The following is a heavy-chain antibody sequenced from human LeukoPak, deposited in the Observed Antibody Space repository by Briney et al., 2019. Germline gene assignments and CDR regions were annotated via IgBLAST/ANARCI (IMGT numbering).Heavy chain of an antibody. CDR1: GGSISSYY. CDR3: ARGDDYVWGAYFDY. CDR2: IYYSGST. J-gene: IGHJ4*02. V-gene: IGHV4-39*07. D-gene: IGHD3-16*01. Sequence: SETLSLTCTVSGGSISSYYWGWIRQPPGKGLEWIGSIYYSGSTYYNPSLKSRVTISVDTSKNQFSLKLSSVTAADTAVYYCARGDDYVWGAYFDYWGQGTLVTVSS.